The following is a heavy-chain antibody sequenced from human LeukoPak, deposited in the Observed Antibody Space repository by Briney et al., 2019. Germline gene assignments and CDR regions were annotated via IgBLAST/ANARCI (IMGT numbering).Heavy chain of an antibody. CDR2: IYPGDSDT. CDR3: ARRPKYCGGDCGAFDI. CDR1: GYSFTSYW. Sequence: PGESLKISCKGSGYSFTSYWIGWVRQMPGKGLEWMGIIYPGDSDTRCSPSFQGQVTISADKSISTAYLQWSSLKASDTAMYYCARRPKYCGGDCGAFDIRGQGTMVTVSS. V-gene: IGHV5-51*01. J-gene: IGHJ3*02. D-gene: IGHD2-21*02.